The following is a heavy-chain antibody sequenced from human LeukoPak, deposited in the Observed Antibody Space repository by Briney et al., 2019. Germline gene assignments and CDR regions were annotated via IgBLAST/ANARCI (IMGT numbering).Heavy chain of an antibody. V-gene: IGHV3-7*01. D-gene: IGHD6-13*01. CDR1: EFTFSTHL. CDR3: AGERPSSSWYDF. CDR2: IKQDGSEK. Sequence: GGSLRLSCAASEFTFSTHLMTWVRQAPGKGLEWVANIKQDGSEKYYADSVRGRFTISRDNGKKSLYLQMNSLRVEDTAVYYCAGERPSSSWYDFWGQGTLVTVSS. J-gene: IGHJ5*01.